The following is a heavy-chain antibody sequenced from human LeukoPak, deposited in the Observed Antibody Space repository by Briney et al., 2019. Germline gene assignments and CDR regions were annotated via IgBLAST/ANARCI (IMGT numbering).Heavy chain of an antibody. V-gene: IGHV3-48*01. Sequence: GGSLRLSCAASGFTFSSYSMNWVRQAPGKGLEWGSYISGSSSTIYYADSVKGRFTISRDNGKDTLYLQMNSLRAEDTAVYYCARGSTYYDSSGQVPFDYWGQGTLVTVSS. J-gene: IGHJ4*02. CDR1: GFTFSSYS. CDR3: ARGSTYYDSSGQVPFDY. D-gene: IGHD3-22*01. CDR2: ISGSSSTI.